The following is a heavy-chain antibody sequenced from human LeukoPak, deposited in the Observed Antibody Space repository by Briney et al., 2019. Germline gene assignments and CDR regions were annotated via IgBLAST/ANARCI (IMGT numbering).Heavy chain of an antibody. CDR2: INPNSGGT. J-gene: IGHJ6*02. V-gene: IGHV1-2*06. CDR3: ARERDQLLVYYYYGMDV. CDR1: GYTFTSYD. D-gene: IGHD2-2*01. Sequence: ASVKVSCKASGYTFTSYDINWVRQAPGQGLEWMGRINPNSGGTNYAQKFQGRVTMTRDTSISTAYMELSRLRSDDTAVYYCARERDQLLVYYYYGMDVWGQGTTVTVSS.